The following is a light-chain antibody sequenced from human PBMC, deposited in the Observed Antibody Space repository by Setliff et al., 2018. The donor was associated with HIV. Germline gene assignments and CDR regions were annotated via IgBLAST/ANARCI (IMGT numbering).Light chain of an antibody. CDR3: SSYTSSSTLV. J-gene: IGLJ1*01. CDR1: SSDVGGYNY. CDR2: ELS. V-gene: IGLV2-14*03. Sequence: SVLTQPASVSGSPGQSITISCTGTSSDVGGYNYVSWYQQHPNKAPKLMIYELSDRPSGVSNRFSGSKSGNTASLTISGLQAEDEADYYCSSYTSSSTLVFGTGTKGTVL.